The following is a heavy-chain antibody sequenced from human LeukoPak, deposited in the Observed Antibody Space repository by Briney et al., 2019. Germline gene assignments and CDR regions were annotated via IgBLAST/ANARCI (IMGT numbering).Heavy chain of an antibody. J-gene: IGHJ2*01. CDR2: IYHTGST. CDR3: AKRAPEWYFDL. V-gene: IGHV4-30-2*01. CDR1: GGSISRSGFY. D-gene: IGHD1-14*01. Sequence: SETLSLTCTLSGGSISRSGFYWSWIRQPPGKGLEWIGYIYHTGSTSYNPSLKSRVTISVDKSKNQFSLKLTSLTAADTAVYFCAKRAPEWYFDLWGRGTLVAVSS.